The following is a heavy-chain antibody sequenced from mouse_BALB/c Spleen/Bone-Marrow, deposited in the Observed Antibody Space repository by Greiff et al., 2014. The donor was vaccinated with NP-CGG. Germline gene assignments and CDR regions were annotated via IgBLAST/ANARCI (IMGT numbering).Heavy chain of an antibody. D-gene: IGHD1-2*01. CDR3: ARGGYYGYYAMDY. Sequence: SGPELVKPGASVKMSCKASGYTFTSYVMHWVKQKPGQGLEWIGYINPYNDGTKYNEKFKGKATLTSDKSSSTAYMELSSLTSEDSAVYYCARGGYYGYYAMDYWGQGTSVTVSS. J-gene: IGHJ4*01. V-gene: IGHV1-14*01. CDR2: INPYNDGT. CDR1: GYTFTSYV.